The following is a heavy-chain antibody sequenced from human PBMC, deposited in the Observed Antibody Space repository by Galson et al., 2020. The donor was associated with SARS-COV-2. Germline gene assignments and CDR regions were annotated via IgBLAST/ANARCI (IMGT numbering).Heavy chain of an antibody. J-gene: IGHJ6*02. Sequence: GGSLRLSCAASGFTFSSYAMHWVRQAPGKGLEWVAVISYDGSNKYYADSVKGRFTISRDNSKNTLYLQMNSLRAEDTAVYYCARDLPLVVYADYYYYYGMDVWGQGTTVTVSS. CDR1: GFTFSSYA. CDR3: ARDLPLVVYADYYYYYGMDV. D-gene: IGHD2-8*02. V-gene: IGHV3-30*04. CDR2: ISYDGSNK.